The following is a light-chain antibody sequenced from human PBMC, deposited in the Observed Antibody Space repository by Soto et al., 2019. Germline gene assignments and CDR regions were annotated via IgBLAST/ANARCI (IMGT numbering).Light chain of an antibody. V-gene: IGKV3-20*01. CDR2: GAS. CDR1: QSVSSTY. J-gene: IGKJ1*01. Sequence: EVVLTQSPGTLSLSPGERATLSCRASQSVSSTYLAWYQQRPGQAPRLLIYGASTRATDIPDMISGSGSGTDFTLTVSRLEPEDFSLYDCQHYGSTPWSLGLGTKLEIK. CDR3: QHYGSTPWS.